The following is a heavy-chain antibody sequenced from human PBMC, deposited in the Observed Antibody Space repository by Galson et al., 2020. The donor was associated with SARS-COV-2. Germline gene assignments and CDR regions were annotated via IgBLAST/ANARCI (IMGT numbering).Heavy chain of an antibody. CDR1: GYTLTELS. J-gene: IGHJ5*02. CDR2: FDPEDGET. D-gene: IGHD6-13*01. CDR3: ATTQQLVRDWFDP. V-gene: IGHV1-24*01. Sequence: SVKVSCKVSGYTLTELSMHWVRQAPGKGLEWMGGFDPEDGETIYAQKFQGRVTMTEDTSTDTAYMELSSLRSEDTAVYYCATTQQLVRDWFDPWGQGTLVTVSS.